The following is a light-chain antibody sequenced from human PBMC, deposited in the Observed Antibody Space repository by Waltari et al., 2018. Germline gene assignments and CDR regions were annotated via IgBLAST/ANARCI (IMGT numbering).Light chain of an antibody. J-gene: IGKJ1*01. Sequence: EIVLTQSPGTLSLSPGETATFSCRASQAVVNNFLAWYQQKPGQAPRVLIFAASTRAPGIPDRFSGSGSGTDFTLTLSRLEAEDFAVYYCQQSGSFPWTFGQGTKVEIK. CDR3: QQSGSFPWT. CDR1: QAVVNNF. V-gene: IGKV3-20*01. CDR2: AAS.